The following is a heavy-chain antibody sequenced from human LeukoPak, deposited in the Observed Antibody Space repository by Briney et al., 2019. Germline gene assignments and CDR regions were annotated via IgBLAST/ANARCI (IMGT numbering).Heavy chain of an antibody. CDR1: GYTFTGYY. CDR3: ARVRNRWIQLWLFNN. Sequence: ASVKVSCKASGYTFTGYYMHWVRQAPGQGLDWMGRINPNSGGTNYAQKFQGRVTMTRDTSISTAYMELSTLRSDDTAVYYCARVRNRWIQLWLFNNWGQGTLVTVFS. J-gene: IGHJ4*02. V-gene: IGHV1-2*06. CDR2: INPNSGGT. D-gene: IGHD5-18*01.